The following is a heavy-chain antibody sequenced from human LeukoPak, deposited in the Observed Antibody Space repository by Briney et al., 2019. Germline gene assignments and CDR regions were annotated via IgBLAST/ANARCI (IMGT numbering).Heavy chain of an antibody. D-gene: IGHD2-2*01. CDR3: ARHVRDSSTSCYLDC. CDR1: SGSISSYY. J-gene: IGHJ4*02. Sequence: SETLSLTCTVSSGSISSYYWSWIRQPPGKGLEWIGYIYYSGSTNYNPSLKSRVTISVDTSKNQFSLKLSSVTAADTAVYYCARHVRDSSTSCYLDCWGQGTLVTVSS. CDR2: IYYSGST. V-gene: IGHV4-59*08.